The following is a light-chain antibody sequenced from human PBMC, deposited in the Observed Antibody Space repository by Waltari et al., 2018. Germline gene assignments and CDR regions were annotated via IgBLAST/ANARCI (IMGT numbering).Light chain of an antibody. V-gene: IGLV3-21*03. CDR1: DIGSKR. J-gene: IGLJ2*01. CDR3: QVWDSTSDHVV. Sequence: SYVLTQPSSVSVAPGKTATITCGGRDIGSKRVHWLQQKPGQAPVRVVSDDSARPSGIPERFSGSNSGSTATLTISRVEAGDEADYFCQVWDSTSDHVVFGGGTKLTVL. CDR2: DDS.